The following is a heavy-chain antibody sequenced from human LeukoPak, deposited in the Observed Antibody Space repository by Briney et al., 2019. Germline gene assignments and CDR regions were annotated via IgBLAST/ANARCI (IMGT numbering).Heavy chain of an antibody. CDR1: GFTFSSYT. CDR2: ITTGDGNT. CDR3: AKDGGLWVSAHWGDS. V-gene: IGHV3-23*01. J-gene: IGHJ4*02. Sequence: GGSLRLSCTASGFTFSSYTMTWVRQAPGKGLQWVSTITTGDGNTYYADSVKGRFTVSRDDSKNTLYLQMNSLRAEDTAVYYCAKDGGLWVSAHWGDSWGRGTLVTVSS. D-gene: IGHD7-27*01.